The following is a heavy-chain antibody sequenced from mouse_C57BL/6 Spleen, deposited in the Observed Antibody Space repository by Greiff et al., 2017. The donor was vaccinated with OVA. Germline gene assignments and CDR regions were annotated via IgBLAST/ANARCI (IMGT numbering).Heavy chain of an antibody. CDR2: IRSKSNNYAT. CDR3: VRQDYYGSRGFDY. D-gene: IGHD1-1*01. CDR1: GFSFNTYA. V-gene: IGHV10-1*01. J-gene: IGHJ2*01. Sequence: EVMLVESGGGLVQPKGSLKLSCAASGFSFNTYAMNWVRQAPGKGLEWVARIRSKSNNYATYYADSVKDRFTISRDDSESMLYLQMNNLKTEDTAMYYCVRQDYYGSRGFDYWGQGTTLTVSS.